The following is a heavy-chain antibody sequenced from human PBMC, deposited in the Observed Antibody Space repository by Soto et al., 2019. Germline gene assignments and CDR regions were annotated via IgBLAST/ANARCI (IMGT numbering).Heavy chain of an antibody. J-gene: IGHJ6*02. D-gene: IGHD2-15*01. Sequence: PSETLSLTCSVSGGSISPYFWTWVRQAPGKGLEWIGYISYSGSTNYNPSLKSRLTILLSTSKKQFSLKLSSVTAADTAVYYCARARSRGGDYYYYHGMDVWGQGTTVTVSS. V-gene: IGHV4-59*01. CDR3: ARARSRGGDYYYYHGMDV. CDR1: GGSISPYF. CDR2: ISYSGST.